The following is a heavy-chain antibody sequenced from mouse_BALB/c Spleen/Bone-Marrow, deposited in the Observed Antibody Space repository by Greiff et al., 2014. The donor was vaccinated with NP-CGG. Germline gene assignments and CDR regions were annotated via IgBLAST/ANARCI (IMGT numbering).Heavy chain of an antibody. CDR3: ARDYYGSSYGFAY. J-gene: IGHJ3*01. V-gene: IGHV1-26*01. CDR1: GYSFTGYT. CDR2: INPYNGGT. Sequence: VQLQQSGPELVKPGASMKISCKASGYSFTGYTMNWVKQSHGKSLEWIGLINPYNGGTSYNQKFKGKATLTVDKSSSTAYMELFSLTSEDSAVYYCARDYYGSSYGFAYWGQGTLVTVSA. D-gene: IGHD1-1*01.